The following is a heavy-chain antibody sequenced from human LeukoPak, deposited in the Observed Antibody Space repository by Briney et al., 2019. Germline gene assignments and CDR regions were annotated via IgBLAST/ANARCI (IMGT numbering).Heavy chain of an antibody. J-gene: IGHJ4*02. Sequence: SGRSLRLSCAASGFTFSSYAMHWVRQAPGKGLEYVSAISTNGGSTYYANSVKGRFTISRDDPKNTLDLQMGSLRPEDMAVYYCARGFRYYGSGIDYWGQGTLVTVSS. CDR2: ISTNGGST. CDR1: GFTFSSYA. D-gene: IGHD3-10*01. CDR3: ARGFRYYGSGIDY. V-gene: IGHV3-64*01.